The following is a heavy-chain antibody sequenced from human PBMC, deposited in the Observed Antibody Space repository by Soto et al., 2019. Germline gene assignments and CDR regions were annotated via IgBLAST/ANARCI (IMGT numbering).Heavy chain of an antibody. J-gene: IGHJ4*02. CDR2: MQPSTGRT. Sequence: QVQLVQSGAEVREPGASVKVSCKASGYSFTSLDINWVRQTAGQGLEWMGWMQPSTGRTGYAQKFQGRVTMTRYTSINTAYMELTTLSSDDTAFYYCARGVSAGVDYWGQATLVTVSS. CDR3: ARGVSAGVDY. CDR1: GYSFTSLD. D-gene: IGHD1-26*01. V-gene: IGHV1-8*01.